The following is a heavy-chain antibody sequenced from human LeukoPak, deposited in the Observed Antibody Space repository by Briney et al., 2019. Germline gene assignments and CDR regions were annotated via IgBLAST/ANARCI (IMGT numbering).Heavy chain of an antibody. CDR1: GFTFSSYA. CDR2: ISGSGGST. D-gene: IGHD3-16*01. CDR3: AKGGDYVWGYFDY. J-gene: IGHJ4*02. Sequence: GGSLRLSCAASGFTFSSYAMSWVRQAPGKGLEWVSAISGSGGSTYYADSVKGRFTISRDNSKNTLYLQMNSLRAEDTAVYYGAKGGDYVWGYFDYWGQGTLVTVSS. V-gene: IGHV3-23*01.